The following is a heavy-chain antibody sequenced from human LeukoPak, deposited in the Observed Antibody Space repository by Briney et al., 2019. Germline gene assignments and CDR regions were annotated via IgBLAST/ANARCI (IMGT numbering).Heavy chain of an antibody. Sequence: ASVKVSCKASGYTFTSYAVHWVRQAPGQRLEWMGWINAGNGNTKYSQKFQGRVTMTRNTSISTAYMELSSLRSEDTAVYYCARSIRTITYYYYYGMDVWGQGTTVTVSS. CDR2: INAGNGNT. D-gene: IGHD5-12*01. V-gene: IGHV1-3*01. J-gene: IGHJ6*02. CDR1: GYTFTSYA. CDR3: ARSIRTITYYYYYGMDV.